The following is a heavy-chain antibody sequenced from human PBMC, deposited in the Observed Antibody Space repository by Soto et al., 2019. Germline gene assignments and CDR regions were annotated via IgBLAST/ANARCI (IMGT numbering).Heavy chain of an antibody. CDR1: GFTFSSYA. V-gene: IGHV3-64*01. CDR3: ATVSYCSSTSGKAYYYYYMDV. Sequence: EVQLVESGGGLVQPGGSLRLSCAASGFTFSSYAMHWVRQAPGKGLEYVSAISSNGGSTYYANSVKGRFTISRDNSKNKLYLQMGSLRAEDVAVYYCATVSYCSSTSGKAYYYYYMDVWGKGTTVTVSS. J-gene: IGHJ6*03. D-gene: IGHD2-2*01. CDR2: ISSNGGST.